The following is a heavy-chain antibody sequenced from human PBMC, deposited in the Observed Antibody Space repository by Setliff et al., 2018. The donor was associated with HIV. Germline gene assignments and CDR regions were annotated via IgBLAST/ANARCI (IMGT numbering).Heavy chain of an antibody. Sequence: GGSLRLSCAASGFTFSIHNMNWVRQAPGKGLEWLSYISSSSRTIYYADSVKGRFTISRDNAKNSLYLQMNSLRAEYTAVYYCARDGAMGVYYMDVWGKGTTVTVSS. J-gene: IGHJ6*03. CDR1: GFTFSIHN. CDR2: ISSSSRTI. V-gene: IGHV3-48*01. D-gene: IGHD3-16*01. CDR3: ARDGAMGVYYMDV.